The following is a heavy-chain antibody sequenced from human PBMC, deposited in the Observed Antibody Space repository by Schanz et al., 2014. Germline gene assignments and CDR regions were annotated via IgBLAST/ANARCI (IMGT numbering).Heavy chain of an antibody. CDR3: ARDAGSSSWYPSDY. Sequence: VQLVESGGGVVQPGRSLRLSCAASGFSFSIFAMTWVRQAPGQGLEWVSGINWNGGSTGYADSVKGRFTISRDNAKNSLYLQMNSLRAEDTALYYCARDAGSSSWYPSDYWGQGTLVTVSS. J-gene: IGHJ4*02. D-gene: IGHD6-13*01. CDR2: INWNGGST. V-gene: IGHV3-20*04. CDR1: GFSFSIFA.